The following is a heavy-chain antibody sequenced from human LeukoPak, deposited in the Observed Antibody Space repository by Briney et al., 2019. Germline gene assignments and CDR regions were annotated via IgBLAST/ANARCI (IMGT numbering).Heavy chain of an antibody. J-gene: IGHJ6*03. CDR1: GLSVSSYY. V-gene: IGHV3-53*05. CDR3: ARNRPYSGLGYTDV. D-gene: IGHD1-26*01. Sequence: PGGSLRLSCAASGLSVSSYYMSWVRQAPGKGLEWASVMYSGGSTYYADSVKGRFTISRDNSKNTLHLQMNSLRTEDTAVYYCARNRPYSGLGYTDVWGKGTTVTVSS. CDR2: MYSGGST.